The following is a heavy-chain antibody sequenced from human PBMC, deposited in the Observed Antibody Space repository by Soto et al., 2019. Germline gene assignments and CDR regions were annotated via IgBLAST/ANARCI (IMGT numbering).Heavy chain of an antibody. CDR3: ARDGAFTLRYFDWLLSTGNWFDP. CDR1: GVSISSYY. CDR2: IYYSGRT. Sequence: SETLSLTCTVSGVSISSYYWSWIRQPPGKGLEWIGYIYYSGRTNYNPSLKSRVTISVDTSKNQFSLKLSSVTAADTAVYYCARDGAFTLRYFDWLLSTGNWFDPWGQGTLVTVSS. J-gene: IGHJ5*02. D-gene: IGHD3-9*01. V-gene: IGHV4-59*01.